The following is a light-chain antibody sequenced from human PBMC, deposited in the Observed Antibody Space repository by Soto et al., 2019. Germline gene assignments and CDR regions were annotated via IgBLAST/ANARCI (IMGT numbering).Light chain of an antibody. CDR3: QQSYSTTWT. CDR2: AAS. Sequence: DIQMTQSPSTLSGSVGDRVTITCRASQTISSWLAWYQQKPGKAPKLLIYAASSLQSGVPSRFSGSGSETDFTLTISSLQPEDFATYSCQQSYSTTWTSGQGTKVDIK. CDR1: QTISSW. J-gene: IGKJ1*01. V-gene: IGKV1-39*01.